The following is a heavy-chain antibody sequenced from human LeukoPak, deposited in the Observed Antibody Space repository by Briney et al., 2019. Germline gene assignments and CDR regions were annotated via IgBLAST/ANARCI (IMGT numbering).Heavy chain of an antibody. CDR3: ARDPAVLMRSSSPFDP. D-gene: IGHD6-13*01. V-gene: IGHV3-11*06. Sequence: RPGGSLRLSCAASGFTFSDYYMSWIRQAPGKGLEWVSSISSSSSYIYYADSVKGRFTISRDNAKNSLYLPMNSLRAEDTAVYYCARDPAVLMRSSSPFDPWGQGTLVTVSS. J-gene: IGHJ5*02. CDR2: ISSSSSYI. CDR1: GFTFSDYY.